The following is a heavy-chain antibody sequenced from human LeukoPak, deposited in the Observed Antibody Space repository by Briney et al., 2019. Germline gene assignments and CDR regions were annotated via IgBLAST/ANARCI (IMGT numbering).Heavy chain of an antibody. V-gene: IGHV4-4*02. CDR3: ARLVSSHQYYYYYYMDV. Sequence: SETLSLTCAVSGGSISSNNWWSWVRQPPGKGLEWIGDIDHSGSTNYNPSLKSRVTISVDTSKNQFSLKLSSVTAADTAVYYCARLVSSHQYYYYYYMDVWGKGTTVTVSS. CDR2: IDHSGST. CDR1: GGSISSNNW. J-gene: IGHJ6*03. D-gene: IGHD6-13*01.